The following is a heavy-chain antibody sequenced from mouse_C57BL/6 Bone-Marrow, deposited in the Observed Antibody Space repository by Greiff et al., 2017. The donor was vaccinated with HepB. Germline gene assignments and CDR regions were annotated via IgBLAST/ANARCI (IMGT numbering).Heavy chain of an antibody. CDR3: ARAPYYYGSSSLAY. J-gene: IGHJ3*01. CDR1: GYTFTSYG. V-gene: IGHV1-81*01. CDR2: IYPRSGNT. D-gene: IGHD1-1*01. Sequence: VKLMESGAELARPGASVKLSCKASGYTFTSYGISWVKQRTGQGLEWIGEIYPRSGNTYYNEKFKGKATLTADKSSSTAYMELRSLTSEDSAVYFCARAPYYYGSSSLAYWGQGTLVTVSA.